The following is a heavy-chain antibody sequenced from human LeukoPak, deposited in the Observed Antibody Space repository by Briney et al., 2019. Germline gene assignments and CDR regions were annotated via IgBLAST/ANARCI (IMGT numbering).Heavy chain of an antibody. CDR3: ARGDDSSGWRGAAFDI. CDR1: GFTFSSYA. D-gene: IGHD6-19*01. V-gene: IGHV3-23*01. CDR2: ISRSGGST. J-gene: IGHJ3*02. Sequence: GGSLRLSCAASGFTFSSYAMSWVRQAPGKGLEWVSAISRSGGSTYYADSVKGRFTISRDNSKNTLYLQMNSLRAEDTALYYCARGDDSSGWRGAAFDIWGQGTMVTVSS.